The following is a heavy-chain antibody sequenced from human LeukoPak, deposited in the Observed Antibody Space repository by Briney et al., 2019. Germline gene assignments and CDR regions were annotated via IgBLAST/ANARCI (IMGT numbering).Heavy chain of an antibody. CDR1: GGSIRSSY. D-gene: IGHD3-22*01. Sequence: SETLSLTCTVSGGSIRSSYWSWIRQPPGKGLEWIAYIHYTESTNYNPSLKSRVTISLDTSKNQFSLKLSSVTAADSAVYYCARRLYYESSGYYGGDYFDYWGQGSLVTVSS. V-gene: IGHV4-59*12. J-gene: IGHJ4*02. CDR2: IHYTEST. CDR3: ARRLYYESSGYYGGDYFDY.